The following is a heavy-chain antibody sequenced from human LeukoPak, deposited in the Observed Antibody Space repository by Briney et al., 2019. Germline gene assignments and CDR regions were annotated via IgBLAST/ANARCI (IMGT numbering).Heavy chain of an antibody. CDR3: ARDPTYSSGWYEDYFDY. CDR2: INNDGTST. V-gene: IGHV3-74*01. Sequence: GGSLGLSCAASGFTFSNYWMHWVRQAPGKGLVWVSRINNDGTSTSYADSLKGRLSISRDNAKNTVYLQVNNLRADDTAVYYFARDPTYSSGWYEDYFDYWGQGTLVIVSS. J-gene: IGHJ4*02. D-gene: IGHD6-19*01. CDR1: GFTFSNYW.